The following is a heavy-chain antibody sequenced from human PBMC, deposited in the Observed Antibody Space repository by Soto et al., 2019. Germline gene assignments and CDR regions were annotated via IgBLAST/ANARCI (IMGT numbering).Heavy chain of an antibody. J-gene: IGHJ3*02. V-gene: IGHV1-2*04. CDR1: GYTFTGYY. D-gene: IGHD6-13*01. CDR3: AREMAWGSSSWSSVGAFDI. Sequence: GASVKVSCKASGYTFTGYYMHWVRQAPGQGLEWMGWINPNSGGTNYAQKFQGWVTMTRDTSISTAYMELSRLRSDDTAVYYCAREMAWGSSSWSSVGAFDIWGQGTMVTVSS. CDR2: INPNSGGT.